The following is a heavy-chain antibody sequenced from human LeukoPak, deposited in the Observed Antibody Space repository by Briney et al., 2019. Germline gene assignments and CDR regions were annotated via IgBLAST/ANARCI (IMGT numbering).Heavy chain of an antibody. CDR1: GGSISSSSYY. D-gene: IGHD3-10*01. J-gene: IGHJ5*02. CDR2: IYYSGST. Sequence: KPSETLSLTCTVSGGSISSSSYYWGWIRQPPGKGLEWIGSIYYSGSTHYNPSLKSRVTVSVDTSKNQFSLKLSSVTAADTAVYYCAANRSITEVRGAHGTEKNNWFDPWGQGTLVTVSS. V-gene: IGHV4-39*01. CDR3: AANRSITEVRGAHGTEKNNWFDP.